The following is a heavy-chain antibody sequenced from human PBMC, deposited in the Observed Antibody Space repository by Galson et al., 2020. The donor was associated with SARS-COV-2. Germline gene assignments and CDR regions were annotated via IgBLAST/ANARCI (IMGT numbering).Heavy chain of an antibody. J-gene: IGHJ5*02. D-gene: IGHD2-15*01. CDR3: ARRLYCSGGSCWHWFDP. CDR2: INAGNGNT. CDR1: GYTFTSYA. V-gene: IGHV1-3*01. Sequence: ASVKVSCKASGYTFTSYAMHWVRQAPGQRLEWMGWINAGNGNTKYSQKFQGRVTITRDTSASTAYMELSSLRSEDTAVYYCARRLYCSGGSCWHWFDPWGQGTLVTVSS.